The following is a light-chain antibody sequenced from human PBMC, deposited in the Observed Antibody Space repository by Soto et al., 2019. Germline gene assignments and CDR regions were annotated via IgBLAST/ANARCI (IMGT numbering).Light chain of an antibody. CDR3: QVWHISSDHWA. V-gene: IGLV3-21*02. Sequence: SYELTQPPSVSVAPGQTARISCGGNNIGSKSVHWYQQKAGQAPVLVVYDDNDRPSGIPERFSGSNSGNTATLTISRVEAGDEADYYCQVWHISSDHWAFGGGTKLTVL. J-gene: IGLJ3*02. CDR1: NIGSKS. CDR2: DDN.